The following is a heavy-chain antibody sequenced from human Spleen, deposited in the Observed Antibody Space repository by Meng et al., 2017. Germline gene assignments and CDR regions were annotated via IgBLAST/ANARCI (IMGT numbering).Heavy chain of an antibody. CDR3: ARDEDISAAGKLFGDY. CDR2: INPKSGDT. V-gene: IGHV1-2*06. Sequence: QVQLVQCGAEVKKPGASVKVSCKPSGHNFPDYYIHWVRRAPGQGLEWMGRINPKSGDTHYAQKFQARVTMTGDTSISTAYMELSGLRSDDTAMYYCARDEDISAAGKLFGDYWGQGTLVPSPQ. CDR1: GHNFPDYY. J-gene: IGHJ4*02. D-gene: IGHD6-25*01.